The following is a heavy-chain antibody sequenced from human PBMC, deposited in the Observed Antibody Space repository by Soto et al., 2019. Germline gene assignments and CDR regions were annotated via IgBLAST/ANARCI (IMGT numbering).Heavy chain of an antibody. CDR2: IIPIFGTA. Sequence: QVQLVQSGAEVKKPGSSVKVSCKASGGTFSSYAISWLRQAPGQGLEWMGGIIPIFGTANYAQKFQGRVRNTADESTSTAYMELSSLRSEDTAVYDCARVSRGELLMSGAFDIWGQGTMVTVSS. CDR3: ARVSRGELLMSGAFDI. D-gene: IGHD3-10*01. J-gene: IGHJ3*02. V-gene: IGHV1-69*01. CDR1: GGTFSSYA.